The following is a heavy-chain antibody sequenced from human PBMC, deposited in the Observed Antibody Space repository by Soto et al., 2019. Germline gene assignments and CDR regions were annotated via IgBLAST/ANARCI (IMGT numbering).Heavy chain of an antibody. CDR1: GGSVSSGSYY. J-gene: IGHJ6*02. CDR3: AREFGRGYYYYYGMDV. Sequence: QVQLQESGPGLVKPSETLSLTCTVSGGSVSSGSYYWSWIRQPPGKGLEWIGYIYYSGSTNYNPSPKSRVTISVDTSKNQFSLKLSSVTAADTAVYYCAREFGRGYYYYYGMDVWGQGTTVTVSS. CDR2: IYYSGST. V-gene: IGHV4-61*01. D-gene: IGHD3-10*01.